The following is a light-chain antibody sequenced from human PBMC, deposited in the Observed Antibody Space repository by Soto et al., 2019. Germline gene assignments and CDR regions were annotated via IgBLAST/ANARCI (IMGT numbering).Light chain of an antibody. CDR2: DVT. V-gene: IGLV2-14*03. J-gene: IGLJ1*01. CDR3: SSYTISNTRQIV. CDR1: SSDIGGYNY. Sequence: QSALTPPASVSGSPGQSITISCTGTSSDIGGYNYVSWYQHHPGKAPKLIIYDVTNQPSGVSKPFSGSKSGNTASQTISGLQPEDESDYYCSSYTISNTRQIVFGTGTKLTVL.